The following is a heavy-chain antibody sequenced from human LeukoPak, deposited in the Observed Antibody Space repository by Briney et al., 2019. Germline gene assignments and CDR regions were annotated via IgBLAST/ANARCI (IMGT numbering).Heavy chain of an antibody. CDR3: ARDLHDSSGRYYYYMDV. J-gene: IGHJ6*03. Sequence: ASVKVSCKASGGTFSSYATSWVRQAPGQGLEWMGRIVPILGIANYAQKFQGRVTITADESTSTAYMELSSLRSEDTAVYYCARDLHDSSGRYYYYMDVWGKGTTVTVSS. CDR2: IVPILGIA. V-gene: IGHV1-69*04. CDR1: GGTFSSYA. D-gene: IGHD3-22*01.